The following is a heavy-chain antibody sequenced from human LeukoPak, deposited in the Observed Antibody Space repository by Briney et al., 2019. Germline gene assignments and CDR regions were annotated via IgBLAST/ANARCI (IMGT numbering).Heavy chain of an antibody. J-gene: IGHJ5*02. CDR1: GFTFADYA. CDR3: SKGASSGYDFTTNGFDL. Sequence: GGSLRLSCAASGFTFADYAMHWVRHAPGKGLEWVSGISWNSGSIAYADSVKGRFTIPRASAKTSLSLQLIILRPEDTALYYFSKGASSGYDFTTNGFDLWGQGTLVTVSS. V-gene: IGHV3-9*01. D-gene: IGHD5-12*01. CDR2: ISWNSGSI.